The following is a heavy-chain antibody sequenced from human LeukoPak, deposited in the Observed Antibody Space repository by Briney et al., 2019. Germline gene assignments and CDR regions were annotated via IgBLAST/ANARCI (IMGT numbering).Heavy chain of an antibody. J-gene: IGHJ6*03. CDR1: GGSISSSSHY. V-gene: IGHV4-39*01. CDR2: IYYSGNT. CDR3: ARHGESVMTIFGVSRGRKHYYMDV. Sequence: SETLSLTCAVSGGSISSSSHYWGWIRQPPGKGVGWVGNIYYSGNTYYNPSLKSRVTISVDTSKNQFSLNLSPVTAADTAVYYCARHGESVMTIFGVSRGRKHYYMDVWGKGTTVTVSS. D-gene: IGHD3-3*01.